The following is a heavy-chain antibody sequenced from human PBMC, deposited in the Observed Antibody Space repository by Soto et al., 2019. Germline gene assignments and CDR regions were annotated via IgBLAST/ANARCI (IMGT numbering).Heavy chain of an antibody. D-gene: IGHD2-15*01. CDR3: TTGVPGLVVAAF. J-gene: IGHJ4*02. Sequence: GGSLRLSCAASGFTFSNAWMNWVRQAPGKGLEWVGRIKSKTDGGTTDYAAPVKGRFTISRDDSENTLYLQMNSLKTEDTAVYYCTTGVPGLVVAAFWGQGTLVTVSS. V-gene: IGHV3-15*07. CDR2: IKSKTDGGTT. CDR1: GFTFSNAW.